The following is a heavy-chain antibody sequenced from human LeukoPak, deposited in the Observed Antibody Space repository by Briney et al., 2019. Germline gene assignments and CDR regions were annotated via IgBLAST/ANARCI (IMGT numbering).Heavy chain of an antibody. V-gene: IGHV3-7*03. J-gene: IGHJ4*02. CDR3: AKEGRSLQTY. CDR2: VKEDGTET. Sequence: PGGSLRLSCVASGFTFSDYWMSWVRQTPGKGLEWVANVKEDGTETYYVDSVKGRLTISRDNAKNSLYLQMNSLRVEDTAVYYCAKEGRSLQTYWGQGTLVTVSS. D-gene: IGHD5-24*01. CDR1: GFTFSDYW.